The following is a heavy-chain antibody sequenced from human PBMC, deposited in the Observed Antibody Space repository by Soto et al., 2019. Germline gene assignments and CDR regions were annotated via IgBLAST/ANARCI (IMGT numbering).Heavy chain of an antibody. J-gene: IGHJ4*02. V-gene: IGHV3-33*01. CDR3: GRDCAWYSSGWYQRGGFDY. Sequence: QVQLVESGGGVVQPGRSLRLSCAASGFTFSSYGMHWVRQAPGKGLEWVAGIWYHGSNKYYADSVKGRFTTSRDNSKNPLYLQMNSLRAEDTAVYYGGRDCAWYSSGWYQRGGFDYWGQGTLVTVSS. D-gene: IGHD6-19*01. CDR1: GFTFSSYG. CDR2: IWYHGSNK.